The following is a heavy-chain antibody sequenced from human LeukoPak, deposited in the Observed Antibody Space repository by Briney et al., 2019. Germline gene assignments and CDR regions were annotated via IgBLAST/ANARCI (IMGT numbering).Heavy chain of an antibody. Sequence: NAGGSLRLSCAASGFTFSNAWMSWVRQAPGKGLEWVGRIKSKTDGGTTDYAAPVKGRFTISRDDSKNTLYLQMNSLKTEDTAVYYCARGGSWRDDAFDIWGQGTMVTVSS. J-gene: IGHJ3*02. CDR1: GFTFSNAW. D-gene: IGHD6-13*01. CDR2: IKSKTDGGTT. V-gene: IGHV3-15*01. CDR3: ARGGSWRDDAFDI.